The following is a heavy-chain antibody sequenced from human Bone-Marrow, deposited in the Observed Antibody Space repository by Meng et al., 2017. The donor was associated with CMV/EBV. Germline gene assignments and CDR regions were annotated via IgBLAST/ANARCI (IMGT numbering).Heavy chain of an antibody. J-gene: IGHJ5*02. V-gene: IGHV1-18*01. D-gene: IGHD2-2*02. CDR3: ARVYCSTTSCYSLDP. CDR1: GYTFSSYG. Sequence: ASVKVSCKAFGYTFSSYGITWVRQAPGQGLEWMGWISPHNGDTDYAQKFQGRVTMTTDTSTTTAYMELRSLRSEDTAVFYCARVYCSTTSCYSLDPWGQGTLVTVSS. CDR2: ISPHNGDT.